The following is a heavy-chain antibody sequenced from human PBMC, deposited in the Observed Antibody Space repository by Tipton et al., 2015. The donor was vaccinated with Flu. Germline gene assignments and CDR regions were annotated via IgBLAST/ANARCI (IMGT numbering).Heavy chain of an antibody. CDR3: VRQYDLLTHYSYGVDV. Sequence: TLSLTCTVSGGSISSRSFYWGWIRQPPGKGLEWIGTIYFSGSTYYNPSLKSRVTISTDTSKNQLSLEVTSVTAADTAVYYCVRQYDLLTHYSYGVDVWGQGTTVTVSS. J-gene: IGHJ6*02. D-gene: IGHD3-9*01. V-gene: IGHV4-39*07. CDR2: IYFSGST. CDR1: GGSISSRSFY.